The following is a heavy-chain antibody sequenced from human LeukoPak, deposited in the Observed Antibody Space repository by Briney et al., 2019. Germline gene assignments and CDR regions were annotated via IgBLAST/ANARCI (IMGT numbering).Heavy chain of an antibody. CDR2: ISSSGSTI. CDR1: GFTFSSYE. D-gene: IGHD2-2*02. CDR3: AKEGPGGYTDY. Sequence: PGGSLRLSCAASGFTFSSYEMNWVRQAPGKGLEWVSYISSSGSTIYYADSVKGRFTISRDNAKNSLYLQMRSLRAEDTAVYYCAKEGPGGYTDYWGQGIQVTVSS. J-gene: IGHJ4*02. V-gene: IGHV3-48*03.